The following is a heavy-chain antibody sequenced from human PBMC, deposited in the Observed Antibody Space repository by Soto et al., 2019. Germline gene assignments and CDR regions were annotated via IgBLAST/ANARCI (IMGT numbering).Heavy chain of an antibody. V-gene: IGHV4-59*08. CDR2: IYYTGST. J-gene: IGHJ4*02. D-gene: IGHD4-17*01. CDR1: GDSITHYY. CDR3: ARRYGPGFDY. Sequence: SETLCLTCTVSGDSITHYYWSWVRQPPGKALEWLGYIYYTGSTTYNPSLKSRVSISLDTSKNQFSLKLSSVTAADTAVYYCARRYGPGFDYWGQGTLVTVSS.